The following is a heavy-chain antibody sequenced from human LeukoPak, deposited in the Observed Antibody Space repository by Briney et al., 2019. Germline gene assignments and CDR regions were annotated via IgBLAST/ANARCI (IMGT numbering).Heavy chain of an antibody. CDR1: GGSISSYY. CDR2: IYYSGST. Sequence: PSETLSLTCTVSGGSISSYYWSWIRQPPGKGLEWIGYIYYSGSTNYNPSLKCRVTISVDTSKNQFSLKLSSVTAADTAVYYCARSEGYYDSSGCFDYWGQGTLVTVSS. J-gene: IGHJ4*02. D-gene: IGHD3-22*01. CDR3: ARSEGYYDSSGCFDY. V-gene: IGHV4-59*08.